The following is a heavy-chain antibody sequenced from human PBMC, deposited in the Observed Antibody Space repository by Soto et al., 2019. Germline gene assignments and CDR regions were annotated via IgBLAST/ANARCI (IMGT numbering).Heavy chain of an antibody. CDR3: ARAYRENYFYAMDV. J-gene: IGHJ6*02. Sequence: QVQLVQSGAEVKMPGSSVRVSCKASGGSFSNYAISWVRQAPGQGLEWMGGIIPMFGIGNYAEKFLGRVTITRDECTSTSHMELSSLRSEDTAVYFCARAYRENYFYAMDVWGQGTTDTVSS. V-gene: IGHV1-69*01. CDR2: IIPMFGIG. D-gene: IGHD1-26*01. CDR1: GGSFSNYA.